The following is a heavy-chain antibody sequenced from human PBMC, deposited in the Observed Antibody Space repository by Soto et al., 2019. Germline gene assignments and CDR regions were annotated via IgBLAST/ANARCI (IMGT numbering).Heavy chain of an antibody. CDR2: MNPKSGGA. D-gene: IGHD5-18*01. J-gene: IGHJ3*02. V-gene: IGHV1-2*02. CDR1: GYTFTDYY. CDR3: TRENIENSDGLYDAFDI. Sequence: ASVKVSCKTSGYTFTDYYTHWVRQAPGQGLEWMGWMNPKSGGAYFAQKFQGRVTPTRDTSIGTAYIEVNSLTSDDTAVYFCTRENIENSDGLYDAFDIWGQGTTVTVSS.